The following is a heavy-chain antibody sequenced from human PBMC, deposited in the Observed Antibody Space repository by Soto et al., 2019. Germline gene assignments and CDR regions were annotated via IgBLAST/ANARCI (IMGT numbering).Heavy chain of an antibody. J-gene: IGHJ6*03. V-gene: IGHV4-59*08. Sequence: SETLSLTCTVSGGSISSYYWSWIRQPPGKGLEWIGYIYYGGSTNYNPSLKSRVTISVDTSKNQFSLKLSSVTAADTAVYYCARSRGHMDVWGKGTTVTVSS. CDR2: IYYGGST. D-gene: IGHD2-2*01. CDR3: ARSRGHMDV. CDR1: GGSISSYY.